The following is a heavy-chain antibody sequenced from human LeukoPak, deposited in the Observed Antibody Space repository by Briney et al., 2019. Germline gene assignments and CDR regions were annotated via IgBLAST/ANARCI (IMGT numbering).Heavy chain of an antibody. J-gene: IGHJ5*02. CDR1: GGSFSGYY. CDR3: ARGRITIFGVASRFDP. V-gene: IGHV4-34*01. CDR2: INHSGST. Sequence: SETLSLTCAVYGGSFSGYYWSWIRQPPGKGLEWIGEINHSGSTNYNPSLTSRVTISVDTSKNQFSLKLSSVTAADTAVYYCARGRITIFGVASRFDPWGQGTLVTVSS. D-gene: IGHD3-3*01.